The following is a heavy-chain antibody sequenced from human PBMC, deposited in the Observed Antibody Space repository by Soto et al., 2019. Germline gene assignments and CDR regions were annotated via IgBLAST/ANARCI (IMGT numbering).Heavy chain of an antibody. J-gene: IGHJ4*02. Sequence: PSETLSLTCTVSCVSIITYYWSWIRQPPGKGLEWIGYIYYSGSTNYNPSLKSRVTISVDTSKNQFSLRLTSVTAADTAVYFCARFRSTSSLDYWGQGTLVTVSS. CDR3: ARFRSTSSLDY. CDR1: CVSIITYY. D-gene: IGHD2-2*01. CDR2: IYYSGST. V-gene: IGHV4-59*01.